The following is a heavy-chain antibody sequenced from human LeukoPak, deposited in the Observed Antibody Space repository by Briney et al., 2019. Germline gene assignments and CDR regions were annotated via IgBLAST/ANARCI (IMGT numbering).Heavy chain of an antibody. CDR1: GFTFSSYS. D-gene: IGHD3-3*01. J-gene: IGHJ6*03. CDR3: ARDPTYDLWTTYYYYYMDV. Sequence: PGGSLRLSCAASGFTFSSYSMNWVRQAPGKGLEWVSYISSSSSTIYYADSVKGRFTISRDNAKNSLYLQMNSLRAEDTAVYYCARDPTYDLWTTYYYYYMDVWGKGTTVTVSS. V-gene: IGHV3-48*01. CDR2: ISSSSSTI.